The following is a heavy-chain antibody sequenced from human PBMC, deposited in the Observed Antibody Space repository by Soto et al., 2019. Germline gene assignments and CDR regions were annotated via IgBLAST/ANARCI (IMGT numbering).Heavy chain of an antibody. V-gene: IGHV4-59*08. CDR2: IYYSGST. J-gene: IGHJ4*02. CDR1: GGSISSYY. Sequence: SETLSLTCTVSGGSISSYYWSWIRQPPGKGLEWIGYIYYSGSTNYNPSLKSRVTISVDTSKNQFSLKLSSVTAADTAVYYCARLPIVGATGDDYWGQGTLVTVSS. D-gene: IGHD1-26*01. CDR3: ARLPIVGATGDDY.